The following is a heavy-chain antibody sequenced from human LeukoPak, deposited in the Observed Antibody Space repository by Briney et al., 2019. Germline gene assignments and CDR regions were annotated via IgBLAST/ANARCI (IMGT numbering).Heavy chain of an antibody. Sequence: ASVKVSCKASGYTFTGYYMHWVRQAPGQGLEWMGWINPNSGGTNYAQKFQGRVTMTRDTSISTAYMELSRLRSDDTAVYHCAREVYGDYVVEPYYFDYWGQGTLVTVSS. CDR2: INPNSGGT. CDR3: AREVYGDYVVEPYYFDY. J-gene: IGHJ4*02. D-gene: IGHD4-17*01. V-gene: IGHV1-2*02. CDR1: GYTFTGYY.